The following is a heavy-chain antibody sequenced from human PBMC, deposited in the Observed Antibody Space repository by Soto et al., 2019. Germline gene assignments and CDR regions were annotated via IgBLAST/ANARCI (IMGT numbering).Heavy chain of an antibody. CDR1: GFTFSSYG. CDR2: IWYDGSNK. V-gene: IGHV3-33*01. J-gene: IGHJ4*02. CDR3: ASSYIAAAGTNY. D-gene: IGHD6-13*01. Sequence: QVQLVESGGGVVQPGRSLRLSCAASGFTFSSYGMRWVRQAPGKGLEWVAVIWYDGSNKYYADSVKGRFTISRDNSKNTLYLQMNSLRAEDTAVYYCASSYIAAAGTNYWGQGTLVTVSS.